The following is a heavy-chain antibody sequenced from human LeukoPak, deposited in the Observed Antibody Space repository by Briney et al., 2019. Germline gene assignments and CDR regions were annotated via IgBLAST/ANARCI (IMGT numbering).Heavy chain of an antibody. V-gene: IGHV1-69*13. CDR2: IIPIVGAA. Sequence: SVKVSCKASGYTFTGYYMHWVRQAPGQGLEGMGGIIPIVGAANYAQKFQGRVTIKADESTTTAYMELSSLRSEDTAVYYCARGHRRQLWFGAEFDYWGQGTLVTVSS. CDR1: GYTFTGYY. J-gene: IGHJ4*02. CDR3: ARGHRRQLWFGAEFDY. D-gene: IGHD3-10*01.